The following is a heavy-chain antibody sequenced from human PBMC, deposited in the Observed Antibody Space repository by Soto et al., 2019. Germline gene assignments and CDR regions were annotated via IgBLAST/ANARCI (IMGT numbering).Heavy chain of an antibody. V-gene: IGHV4-4*02. CDR1: GVSIGSHDW. D-gene: IGHD5-18*01. J-gene: IGHJ4*02. CDR3: ATRDTGRVY. Sequence: QVQLQESGPGLVKPSGTLSRTCAVSGVSIGSHDWWTWVRQPPGKGLEWIGESHQSGNTNYNSSLESRVTISLDKSKNHFSLQLSSVTVADTAVYYCATRDTGRVYWGQGTLVTVSS. CDR2: SHQSGNT.